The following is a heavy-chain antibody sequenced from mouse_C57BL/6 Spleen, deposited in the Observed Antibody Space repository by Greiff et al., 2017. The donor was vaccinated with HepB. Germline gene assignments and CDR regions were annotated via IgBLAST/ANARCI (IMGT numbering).Heavy chain of an antibody. J-gene: IGHJ3*01. CDR2: IYPGSGST. V-gene: IGHV1-55*01. CDR3: ARWDHYGTPFAY. CDR1: GYTFTSYW. Sequence: QVQLQQPGAELVKPGASVKMSCKASGYTFTSYWITWVKQRPGQGLEWIGDIYPGSGSTNYNEKFKSKATLTVDTSSSTAYMQLSSLTSEDSAVYYCARWDHYGTPFAYWGQGTLVTVSA. D-gene: IGHD1-1*01.